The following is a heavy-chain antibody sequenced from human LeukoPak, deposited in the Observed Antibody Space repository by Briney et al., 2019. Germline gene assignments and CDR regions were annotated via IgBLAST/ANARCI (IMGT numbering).Heavy chain of an antibody. D-gene: IGHD5-24*01. CDR2: IIPIFGTA. V-gene: IGHV1-69*06. Sequence: SVKVSCKASGGTFSSYAISWVRQAPGQGLEWMGRIIPIFGTANYAQKFQGRVTITADKSTSTAYMELSSLRSEDTAVYYCARDDLEIHWMALWGQGTLVTVSS. CDR3: ARDDLEIHWMAL. J-gene: IGHJ1*01. CDR1: GGTFSSYA.